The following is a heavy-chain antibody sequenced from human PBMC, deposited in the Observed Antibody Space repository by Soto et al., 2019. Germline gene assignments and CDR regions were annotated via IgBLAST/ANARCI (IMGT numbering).Heavy chain of an antibody. CDR2: IKQDGSEE. D-gene: IGHD3-3*01. Sequence: GSLRLSCAASGFTFSRYWMSWVRQAPGKGLEWVANIKQDGSEESYVDSVRGRSTVSRDNAKNSLYLQMNSLRAEDTAVYYCVRDVLGFWSVYYSGCFDYWGQGILVTFSS. CDR1: GFTFSRYW. V-gene: IGHV3-7*01. J-gene: IGHJ4*01. CDR3: VRDVLGFWSVYYSGCFDY.